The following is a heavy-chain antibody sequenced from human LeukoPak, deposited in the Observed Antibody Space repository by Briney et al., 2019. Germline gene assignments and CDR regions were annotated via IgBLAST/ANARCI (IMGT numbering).Heavy chain of an antibody. CDR3: ARALSSSWVYFQH. CDR2: IYYSGST. V-gene: IGHV4-30-4*01. D-gene: IGHD6-13*01. CDR1: GGSISSGDYY. Sequence: SETLSLTCTVSGGSISSGDYYWSWIRQPPGTGLEWIGYIYYSGSTYYNPSLKSRVTISVDTSKNQFSLKLSSVTAADTAVYYCARALSSSWVYFQHWGQGTLVTVSS. J-gene: IGHJ1*01.